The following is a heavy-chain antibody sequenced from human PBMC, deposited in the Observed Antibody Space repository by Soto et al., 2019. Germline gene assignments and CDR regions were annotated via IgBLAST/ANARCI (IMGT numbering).Heavy chain of an antibody. CDR3: AKNWDTTGYYPPDAFDI. J-gene: IGHJ3*02. V-gene: IGHV3-11*01. CDR2: ISSSGSTI. Sequence: GGSLRLSCAASGFTFSDYYMSWIRQAPGKGLEWVSYISSSGSTIYYADSVKGRFTISRDNSKNTLYLQMDSLRADDTAVYYCAKNWDTTGYYPPDAFDIWGQGTMVTVS. CDR1: GFTFSDYY. D-gene: IGHD3-22*01.